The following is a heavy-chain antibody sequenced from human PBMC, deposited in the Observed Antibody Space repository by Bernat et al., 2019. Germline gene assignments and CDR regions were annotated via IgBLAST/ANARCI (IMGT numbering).Heavy chain of an antibody. CDR2: ISYDGSNK. CDR1: GFTFSSYG. CDR3: AKDTGVVAATPYYYGMDV. D-gene: IGHD2-15*01. V-gene: IGHV3-30*18. Sequence: QVQLVESGGGVVQSGRSLRLSCAASGFTFSSYGMHWVRQAPGKGLEWVAVISYDGSNKYYADSVKGRFTISRDNSKNTLYLQMNSLRAEDTAVYYCAKDTGVVAATPYYYGMDVWGQGTTVTVSS. J-gene: IGHJ6*02.